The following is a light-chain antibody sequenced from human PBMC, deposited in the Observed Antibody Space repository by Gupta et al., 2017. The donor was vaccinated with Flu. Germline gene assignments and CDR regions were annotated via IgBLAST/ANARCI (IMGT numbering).Light chain of an antibody. CDR3: CSYAGTYPWV. J-gene: IGLJ3*02. Sequence: SVTFSCSGTRSVLGSNDSVSWYLQHPSAPTKLIIYDVTRRPAGVPDRFSASNAGNTASLIISGLLPEDDADYYCCSYAGTYPWVFGGGTKLTVL. CDR1: RSVLGSNDS. CDR2: DVT. V-gene: IGLV2-11*03.